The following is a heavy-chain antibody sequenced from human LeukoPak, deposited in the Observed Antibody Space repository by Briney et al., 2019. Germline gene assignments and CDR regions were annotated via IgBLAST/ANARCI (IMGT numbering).Heavy chain of an antibody. CDR2: IKSKPDGATT. CDR1: GFTFSNAW. J-gene: IGHJ4*02. D-gene: IGHD5-24*01. V-gene: IGHV3-15*01. CDR3: STGWDFDY. Sequence: PGESLRLSCAGAGFTFSNAWMNWVRQAPGKGLEWFGRIKSKPDGATTDYAAPVKGRFIISRDDSKNTVYLQMNSLETEDTAVYYCSTGWDFDYWGQGTLVTVSS.